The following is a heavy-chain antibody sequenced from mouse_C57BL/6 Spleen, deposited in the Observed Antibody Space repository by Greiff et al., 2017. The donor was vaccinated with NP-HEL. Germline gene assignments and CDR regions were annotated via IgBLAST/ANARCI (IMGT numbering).Heavy chain of an antibody. CDR1: GFTFTDYY. V-gene: IGHV7-3*01. Sequence: EVKLMESGGGLVQPGGSLSLSCAASGFTFTDYYMSWVRQPPGKALEWWGFIRNKANGYKTDSSAFGKGRFTISRDNSQSILYLQMNALRAEDSATYYCASPSVAYAMDYWGQGTSVTVSS. D-gene: IGHD3-1*01. CDR3: ASPSVAYAMDY. CDR2: IRNKANGYKT. J-gene: IGHJ4*01.